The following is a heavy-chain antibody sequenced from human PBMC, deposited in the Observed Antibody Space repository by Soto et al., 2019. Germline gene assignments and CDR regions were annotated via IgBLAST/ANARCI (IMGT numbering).Heavy chain of an antibody. CDR1: GYTFTGYY. CDR2: INPNSGGT. V-gene: IGHV1-2*02. Sequence: ASVKVPCKASGYTFTGYYIHWVRQAPVQGLEWMGWINPNSGGTNYAQKFQGRVTMTRDTSISTAYMELSRLRSDDTAVYYCAREEITQGNYDILTRYWTDYWG. J-gene: IGHJ4*01. CDR3: AREEITQGNYDILTRYWTDY. D-gene: IGHD3-9*01.